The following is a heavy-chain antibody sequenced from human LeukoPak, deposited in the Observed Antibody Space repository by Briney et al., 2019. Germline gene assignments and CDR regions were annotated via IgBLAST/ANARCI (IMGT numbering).Heavy chain of an antibody. V-gene: IGHV3-74*01. Sequence: GGSLRLSCAASGFTFSSYWMHWVRQAPGKGLVWVSRTNTDDSGTSYADSVKGRFTISRDNAKNTLYLQMNSLRAEDSAVYYCAFTKTTYYYYGMDVWGQGTTVTVSS. J-gene: IGHJ6*02. D-gene: IGHD2-8*01. CDR1: GFTFSSYW. CDR2: TNTDDSGT. CDR3: AFTKTTYYYYGMDV.